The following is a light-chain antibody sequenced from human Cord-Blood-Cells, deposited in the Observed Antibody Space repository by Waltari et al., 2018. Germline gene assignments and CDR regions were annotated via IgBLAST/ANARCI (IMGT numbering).Light chain of an antibody. CDR2: DVS. V-gene: IGLV2-14*01. Sequence: QSALTQPDSVSGSPGQSITISCTGTSSAVGGYNYVSWYKQHPGKAPKLMIYDVSNRPSGVSNRFSGSKSGNTASLTISGLQAEDEADYYCSSYTSSSTLYVFGTGTKVTVL. CDR3: SSYTSSSTLYV. J-gene: IGLJ1*01. CDR1: SSAVGGYNY.